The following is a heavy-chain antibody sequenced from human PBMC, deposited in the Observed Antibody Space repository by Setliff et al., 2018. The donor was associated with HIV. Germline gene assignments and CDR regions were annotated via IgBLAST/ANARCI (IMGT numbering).Heavy chain of an antibody. CDR3: ARRQRKVGGGVALDY. CDR1: GGTFSSYG. J-gene: IGHJ4*02. V-gene: IGHV1-69*13. D-gene: IGHD1-26*01. Sequence: SVKVSCKASGGTFSSYGISWVRQAPGQGLEWMGRIIPVYGTTNYAQKFQGRVTITADDSTSTAYMELSSLRSEDTAVYYCARRQRKVGGGVALDYWGQGTGVTVSS. CDR2: IIPVYGTT.